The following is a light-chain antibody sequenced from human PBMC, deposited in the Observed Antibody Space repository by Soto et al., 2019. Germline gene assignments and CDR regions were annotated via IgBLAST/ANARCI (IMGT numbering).Light chain of an antibody. CDR3: QTWGTGHVV. Sequence: QPVLTQSPSASASLGASVKLTCTLSSGHSSYAIAWHQQQPEKGPRYLMKLNSDGSHSKGDGIPDRFSGSGSGAERYLTISSLQSEDEADYYCQTWGTGHVVFGGGTKLTVL. CDR1: SGHSSYA. V-gene: IGLV4-69*01. J-gene: IGLJ2*01. CDR2: LNSDGSH.